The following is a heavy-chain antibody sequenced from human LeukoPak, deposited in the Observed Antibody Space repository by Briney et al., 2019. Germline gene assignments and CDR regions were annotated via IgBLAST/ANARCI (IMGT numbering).Heavy chain of an antibody. D-gene: IGHD5-18*01. CDR3: ARERLWATDGMDV. CDR1: GFTFSSYA. CDR2: ISYDGSNK. Sequence: GGPLRLSCAASGFTFSSYAMHWVRQAPAKGLEWVAVISYDGSNKYYADSVKGRFTISRDNSKNTLYLQMNSLRAEDTAVYYCARERLWATDGMDVWGQGTTVTVSS. V-gene: IGHV3-30-3*01. J-gene: IGHJ6*02.